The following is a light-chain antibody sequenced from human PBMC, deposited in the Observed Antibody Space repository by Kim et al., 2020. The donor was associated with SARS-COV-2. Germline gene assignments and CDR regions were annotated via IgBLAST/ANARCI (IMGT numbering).Light chain of an antibody. J-gene: IGLJ1*01. Sequence: SSELTQDRGGSVALGQTVRITCQGDSLRSYYASWYQQKPGQAPVLVIYGKNNRPSGIPDRFSGSSSGNTASLTITGAQAEDEADYYCNSRDSSGNHYVFGTGTKVTVL. CDR1: SLRSYY. CDR2: GKN. V-gene: IGLV3-19*01. CDR3: NSRDSSGNHYV.